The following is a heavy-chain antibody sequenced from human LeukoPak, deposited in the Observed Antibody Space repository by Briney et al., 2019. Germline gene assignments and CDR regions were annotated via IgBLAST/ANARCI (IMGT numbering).Heavy chain of an antibody. CDR1: GGSFSSYY. CDR2: INHSGST. D-gene: IGHD2-8*01. J-gene: IGHJ5*02. CDR3: ARGRSPRYCTNGVCPLRCSSCFDP. V-gene: IGHV4-34*01. Sequence: PSETLSLTCAVYGGSFSSYYWSWIRQPPGKGLEWIGEINHSGSTNYNPSLKSRVTISVDTSKNQFSLKLSSVTAADTAVYYCARGRSPRYCTNGVCPLRCSSCFDPWGQGTLVTVSS.